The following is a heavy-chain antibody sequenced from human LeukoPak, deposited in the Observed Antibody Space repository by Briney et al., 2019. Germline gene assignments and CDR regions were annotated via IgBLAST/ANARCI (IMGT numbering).Heavy chain of an antibody. CDR3: ARWEGSYYYY. J-gene: IGHJ4*02. Sequence: PGGSLRFSCAASGFTFSSYNMNWVRQAPRKGLEWVSSISSSSSYIYYADSVKGRFTISRDNAKNSLYLQMNSLRAEDTAVYYCARWEGSYYYYWGQGTLVTVSS. CDR2: ISSSSSYI. V-gene: IGHV3-21*01. CDR1: GFTFSSYN. D-gene: IGHD1-26*01.